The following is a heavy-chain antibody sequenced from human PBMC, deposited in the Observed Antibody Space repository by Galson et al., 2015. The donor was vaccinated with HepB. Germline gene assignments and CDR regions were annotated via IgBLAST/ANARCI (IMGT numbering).Heavy chain of an antibody. CDR1: GFTFSSYW. D-gene: IGHD3-10*01. V-gene: IGHV3-74*01. J-gene: IGHJ6*02. CDR2: INSDGSST. Sequence: SLRLSCAASGFTFSSYWMHWVRQAPGKGLVWVSRINSDGSSTSYADSVKGRFTISRDNAKNTLYLQMNSLRAEDTAVYYCAARLLHSGDMDVWGRGTTVIVS. CDR3: AARLLHSGDMDV.